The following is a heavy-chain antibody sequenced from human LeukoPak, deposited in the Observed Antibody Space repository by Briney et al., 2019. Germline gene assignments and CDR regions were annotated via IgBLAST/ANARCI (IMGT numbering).Heavy chain of an antibody. CDR2: IKRKTDGETT. CDR3: TTDAGYSSRWYNY. J-gene: IGHJ4*02. D-gene: IGHD6-13*01. Sequence: PGGSLRLSCAASGFTFSNGWMSWVRQAPGKGLEWVGRIKRKTDGETTDYAAPVKGRFTISRDDSRHTLYVQMNSLKTEDTAVYYCTTDAGYSSRWYNYWGQGTLVTVSS. CDR1: GFTFSNGW. V-gene: IGHV3-15*01.